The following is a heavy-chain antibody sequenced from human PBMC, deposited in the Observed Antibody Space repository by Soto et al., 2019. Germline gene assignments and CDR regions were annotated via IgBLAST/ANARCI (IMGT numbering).Heavy chain of an antibody. V-gene: IGHV3-73*02. CDR3: TSTPAVAGTLA. D-gene: IGHD6-19*01. J-gene: IGHJ4*02. CDR1: GFTFSASG. CDR2: IRSKANNYGT. Sequence: EVQLVESGRGLVQPGESLKLSCAASGFTFSASGMHWVRQASGKGLEWVGRIRSKANNYGTAYAASVKGRFTISRDDSKNTAYLQMNSLKTEDTAVYYCTSTPAVAGTLAWGQGTLVTVSS.